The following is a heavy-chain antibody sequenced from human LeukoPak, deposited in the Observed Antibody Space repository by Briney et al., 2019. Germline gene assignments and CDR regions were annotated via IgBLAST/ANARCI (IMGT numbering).Heavy chain of an antibody. CDR3: AKDLAGSGSYSFDY. Sequence: GGSLRLSCAASGFTLGKYWMHWVRQAPGKGLVWVSRGDGDGSHSTYADSVKGRFTISRDNAKNTLYLQMNSLRAEDTAVYYCAKDLAGSGSYSFDYWAREPWSPSPQ. D-gene: IGHD1-26*01. CDR1: GFTLGKYW. V-gene: IGHV3-74*03. CDR2: GDGDGSHS. J-gene: IGHJ4*02.